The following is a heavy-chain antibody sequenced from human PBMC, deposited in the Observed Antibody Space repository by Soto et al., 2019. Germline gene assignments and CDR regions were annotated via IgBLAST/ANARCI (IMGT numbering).Heavy chain of an antibody. CDR3: AKDYYYDSSGYIGPDAFDI. CDR2: ISGSGGST. V-gene: IGHV3-23*01. D-gene: IGHD3-22*01. J-gene: IGHJ3*02. Sequence: QAGGSLRLSCAASGFTFSSYAMSWVRQAPGKGLEWVSAISGSGGSTYYADSVKGRFTISRDNSKNTLYLQMNSLRAEDTAVYYCAKDYYYDSSGYIGPDAFDIWGQGTMVTVSS. CDR1: GFTFSSYA.